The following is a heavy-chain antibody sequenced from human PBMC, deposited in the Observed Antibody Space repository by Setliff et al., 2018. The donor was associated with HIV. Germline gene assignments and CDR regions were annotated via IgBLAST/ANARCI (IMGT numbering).Heavy chain of an antibody. CDR3: ARVPLSGWLYFDY. CDR2: ISGYNGNT. J-gene: IGHJ4*02. D-gene: IGHD6-19*01. V-gene: IGHV1-18*04. Sequence: ASVKVSCKASGYTFTDYYMHWMRQAPGQGLEWVGYISGYNGNTKYAQNVQGRVTMTTDTSTSTAYMELRSLRYDDTAVYYCARVPLSGWLYFDYWGQGTLVTVSS. CDR1: GYTFTDYY.